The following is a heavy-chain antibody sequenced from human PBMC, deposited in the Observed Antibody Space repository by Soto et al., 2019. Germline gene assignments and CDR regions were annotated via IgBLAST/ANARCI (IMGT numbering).Heavy chain of an antibody. V-gene: IGHV1-8*01. Sequence: QEQLVQSGAEVKKPGASVKVSCKASGYTFTSYEINWVRQATGQGLEWMGWMNPKNGNTDYAQKFQGRVTMTRDTSISTAYMELSSLRSDDMAVYYCTKGQLRDWGQGTLVTVSP. CDR2: MNPKNGNT. CDR3: TKGQLRD. D-gene: IGHD1-1*01. CDR1: GYTFTSYE. J-gene: IGHJ4*02.